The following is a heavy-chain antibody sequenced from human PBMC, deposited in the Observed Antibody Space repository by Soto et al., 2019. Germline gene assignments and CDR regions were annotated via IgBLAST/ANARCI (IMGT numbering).Heavy chain of an antibody. D-gene: IGHD3-3*01. V-gene: IGHV3-30*18. CDR2: ISYDGGER. CDR1: GFIFSRYG. Sequence: QVQLVESGGGVVQSGGSLRLSCGGSGFIFSRYGMHWVRQAPGKGLEWVTGISYDGGERFYADSVKGRFTISRDNSKNRLDLQMNSLATEDTALYFCAKSDKGVFGVVMSPALDPFDVWGQGTLVAVSS. J-gene: IGHJ3*01. CDR3: AKSDKGVFGVVMSPALDPFDV.